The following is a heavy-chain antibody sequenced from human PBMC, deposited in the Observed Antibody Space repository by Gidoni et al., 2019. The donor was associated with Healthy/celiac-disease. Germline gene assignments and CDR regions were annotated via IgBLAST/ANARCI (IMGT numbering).Heavy chain of an antibody. D-gene: IGHD3-22*01. Sequence: IRQPPGKGLEWIGSIYYSGSTYYNPSLKSRVTISVDTSKNQFSLKLSSVTAADTAVYYCARATYDSSGYYPSWIDYWGQGTLVTVSS. V-gene: IGHV4-39*01. CDR2: IYYSGST. J-gene: IGHJ4*02. CDR3: ARATYDSSGYYPSWIDY.